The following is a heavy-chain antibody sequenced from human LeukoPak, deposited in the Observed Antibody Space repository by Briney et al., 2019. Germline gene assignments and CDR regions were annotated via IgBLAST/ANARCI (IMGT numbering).Heavy chain of an antibody. D-gene: IGHD3-22*01. J-gene: IGHJ4*02. CDR1: GYTFTSYY. CDR3: ARDLTTEGGHYFDY. V-gene: IGHV1-46*01. CDR2: INPSGGST. Sequence: ASVKVSCKASGYTFTSYYIHWVRQAPGQGLEWMGIINPSGGSTTSAQRFQGRLTMTGDTSTSTVYMDLSSLRSEDTAVYYCARDLTTEGGHYFDYWGQGTLVTVSS.